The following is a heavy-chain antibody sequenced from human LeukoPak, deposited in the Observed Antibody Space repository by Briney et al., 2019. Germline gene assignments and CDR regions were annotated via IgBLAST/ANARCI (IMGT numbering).Heavy chain of an antibody. CDR3: VRGPYSGYHFEY. Sequence: GGSLRLSCAASGFTFNLYIMNWVRQAPGKGLEWVSSISSSSSYIKYADSVMGRFTISRDNAKNSLYLQMNSLRGEDTAVYYCVRGPYSGYHFEYWGQGTLVTVSS. V-gene: IGHV3-21*01. D-gene: IGHD1-26*01. J-gene: IGHJ4*02. CDR1: GFTFNLYI. CDR2: ISSSSSYI.